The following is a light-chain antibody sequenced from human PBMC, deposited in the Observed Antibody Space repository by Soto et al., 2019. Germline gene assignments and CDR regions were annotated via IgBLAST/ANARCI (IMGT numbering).Light chain of an antibody. Sequence: QSALTQPASVSGSPGQSITISCTGTTSDVGGYSYVSWYQQHPGKAPKLMIYEVTNRPSGVSNRFSGSKSGNTASLTISGLHAEDEADYYCTSYTSSSTQVFGGGTKLTVL. V-gene: IGLV2-14*01. J-gene: IGLJ3*02. CDR2: EVT. CDR3: TSYTSSSTQV. CDR1: TSDVGGYSY.